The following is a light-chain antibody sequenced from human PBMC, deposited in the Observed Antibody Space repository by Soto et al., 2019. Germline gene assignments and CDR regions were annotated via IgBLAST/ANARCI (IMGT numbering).Light chain of an antibody. J-gene: IGKJ4*01. V-gene: IGKV1-5*01. CDR2: GAS. CDR3: QQYNDWPLT. Sequence: DIQMTQSPSTLSASVGDRVTITCRASQSIRNWLAWYQDKPGKAPKLLIYGASSLESGVPSRFSGSGSGTELTITINSLQSADVEVYDCQQYNDWPLTFGGGTKVDIK. CDR1: QSIRNW.